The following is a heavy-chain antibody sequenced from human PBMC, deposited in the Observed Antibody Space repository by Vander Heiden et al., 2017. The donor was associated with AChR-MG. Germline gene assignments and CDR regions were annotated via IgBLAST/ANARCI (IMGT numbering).Heavy chain of an antibody. D-gene: IGHD6-19*01. Sequence: QVQLQESGPGLVKPSQTLSPSCTVSGGSISSGGYYWSWIRQHPGKGLEWIGYIYYSGSTYYNPSLKSRVTISVDTSKNQFSLKLSSVTAADTAVYYCARDHSSGYWFDPWGQGTLVTVSS. CDR2: IYYSGST. CDR3: ARDHSSGYWFDP. V-gene: IGHV4-31*03. J-gene: IGHJ5*02. CDR1: GGSISSGGYY.